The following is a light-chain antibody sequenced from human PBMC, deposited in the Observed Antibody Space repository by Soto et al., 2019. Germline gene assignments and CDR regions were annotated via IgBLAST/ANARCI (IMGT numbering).Light chain of an antibody. Sequence: QSALTQPASVSGSPGQSITISCSGTSSDVGGYKHVSWYQQYPGEAPKLMIYEVSNRPSGVSNRFSGSKSGNTASLIISGLEAVDEADYYCSSYTTTTSWVFGGGTKLTVL. J-gene: IGLJ3*02. V-gene: IGLV2-14*03. CDR2: EVS. CDR1: SSDVGGYKH. CDR3: SSYTTTTSWV.